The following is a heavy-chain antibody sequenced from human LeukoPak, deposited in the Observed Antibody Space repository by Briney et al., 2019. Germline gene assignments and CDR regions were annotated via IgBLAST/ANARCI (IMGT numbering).Heavy chain of an antibody. CDR3: ARDGYYGDYVDV. CDR1: GFTFSSYE. J-gene: IGHJ6*03. Sequence: GGSLRLSCAASGFTFSSYEMNWVRQAPGKGLEWVSYISSSGSTIYYADSVKGRFTISRDNAKNSLYLQMNSLRAEDTAVYYCARDGYYGDYVDVWGKGTTVTISS. D-gene: IGHD4-17*01. CDR2: ISSSGSTI. V-gene: IGHV3-48*03.